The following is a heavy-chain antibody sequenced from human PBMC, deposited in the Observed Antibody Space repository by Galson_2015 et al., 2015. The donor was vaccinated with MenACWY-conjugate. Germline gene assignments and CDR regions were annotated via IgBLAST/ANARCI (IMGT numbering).Heavy chain of an antibody. CDR1: GYSFTSYW. CDR3: ARHSQAFSGNDAFDI. Sequence: QSGAEVKKPGESLKISCKGSGYSFTSYWIGWVRQMPGKGLEWMGIIYPGDSDTRYSPSFQGQVTISADKSISTAYLQWSSLKASDTAMYYCARHSQAFSGNDAFDIWGQGTMVTVSS. V-gene: IGHV5-51*01. CDR2: IYPGDSDT. D-gene: IGHD3-10*01. J-gene: IGHJ3*02.